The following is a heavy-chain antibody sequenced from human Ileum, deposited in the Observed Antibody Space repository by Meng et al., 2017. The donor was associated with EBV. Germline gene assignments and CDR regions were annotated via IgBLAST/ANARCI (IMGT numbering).Heavy chain of an antibody. CDR2: IHHTRGP. V-gene: IGHV4-4*02. J-gene: IGHJ4*02. Sequence: QGQLTASGPGLVGPSGTLSLTCSVSGDSISNEHWWSWVRQSPGKGLEWIGEIHHTRGPNYNPSLKSRVIISVDKSNNHFSLRLSAVTAADTAVYYCASNGAFSLDHWGQGTLVTVSS. D-gene: IGHD2-8*01. CDR1: GDSISNEHW. CDR3: ASNGAFSLDH.